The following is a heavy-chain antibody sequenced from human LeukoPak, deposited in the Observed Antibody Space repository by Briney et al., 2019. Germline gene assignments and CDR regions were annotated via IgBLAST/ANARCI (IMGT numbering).Heavy chain of an antibody. V-gene: IGHV1-2*02. D-gene: IGHD3-10*01. Sequence: ASVKVSCKASGYIFTGYYMHWVRQAPGQELEWMGWINPNSGGTNYAQKFEGRVTMTRDTSISTAYMERSRLRSVDTAVYYCARVSRFGSHGFDYGGQGTLVTVS. CDR3: ARVSRFGSHGFDY. CDR1: GYIFTGYY. J-gene: IGHJ4*02. CDR2: INPNSGGT.